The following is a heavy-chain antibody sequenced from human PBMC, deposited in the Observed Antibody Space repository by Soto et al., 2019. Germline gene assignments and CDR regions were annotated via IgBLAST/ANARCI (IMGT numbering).Heavy chain of an antibody. V-gene: IGHV3-74*01. CDR3: ARDNWNSY. CDR2: IDNDGSAT. J-gene: IGHJ4*02. Sequence: EVQLVESGGGLVQPGGSLRLSCVASGFTFNIYWMHWVRQAPGKGLELFSRIDNDGSATTYADYLQGRFTISRDNAKNTLFLQMNNLRVDDTAVYYCARDNWNSYWGQGTLVTVSS. CDR1: GFTFNIYW. D-gene: IGHD1-1*01.